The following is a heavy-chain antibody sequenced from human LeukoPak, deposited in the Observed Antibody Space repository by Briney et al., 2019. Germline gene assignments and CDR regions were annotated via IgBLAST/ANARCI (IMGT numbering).Heavy chain of an antibody. CDR1: GGSISSSSYY. CDR2: IYYSGST. CDR3: ARVTRNAFDI. Sequence: SETLSLTCTVSGGSISSSSYYWGWIRQPPGKGLEWIGSIYYSGSTYYNPSLKSRVTISVDTSKNQFSLKLSSVTAADTAVYYCARVTRNAFDIWGQGTMVTVSS. V-gene: IGHV4-39*07. D-gene: IGHD4-23*01. J-gene: IGHJ3*02.